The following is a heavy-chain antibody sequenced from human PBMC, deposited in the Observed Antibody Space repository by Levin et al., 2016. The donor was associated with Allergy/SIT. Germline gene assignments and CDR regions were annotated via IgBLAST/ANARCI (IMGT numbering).Heavy chain of an antibody. CDR1: GGTFSTYA. V-gene: IGHV1-69*13. CDR2: IIPIFGTG. Sequence: SVKVSCKASGGTFSTYAISWVRQAPGQGLEWMGGIIPIFGTGHYAQKFKGRVTITADESTTTAYMELSSLKSEDTAVYYCARVRLGRGYSYAWGFDYWGQGTLVTVSS. J-gene: IGHJ4*02. CDR3: ARVRLGRGYSYAWGFDY. D-gene: IGHD5-18*01.